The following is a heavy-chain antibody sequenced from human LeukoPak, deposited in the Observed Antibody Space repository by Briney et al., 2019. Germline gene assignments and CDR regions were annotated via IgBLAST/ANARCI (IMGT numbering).Heavy chain of an antibody. V-gene: IGHV3-7*01. CDR2: IKQDGSEK. J-gene: IGHJ4*02. Sequence: GGSLRLSCAASGFTFSHYWMSWVRQAPGRGLEWVANIKQDGSEKYYVDSVKGRFTISRNNAKNSLYLQMNSLRAEDTALYYCATHRGYSYGTAEDFDYWGQGTLVTVSS. CDR3: ATHRGYSYGTAEDFDY. D-gene: IGHD5-18*01. CDR1: GFTFSHYW.